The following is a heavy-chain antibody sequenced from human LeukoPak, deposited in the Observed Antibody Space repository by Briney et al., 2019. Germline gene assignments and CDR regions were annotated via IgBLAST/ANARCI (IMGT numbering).Heavy chain of an antibody. CDR3: ARRKVVSAYYYGMDV. D-gene: IGHD2-2*01. CDR1: GFTVSSQY. CDR2: IYTGGTT. J-gene: IGHJ6*02. Sequence: GGSLILSCAASGFTVSSQYMSWVRQAPGKGLEWVSVIYTGGTTHYADSVKGRFTISRDNAKNTLYLQMNSLRAEDTAVYYCARRKVVSAYYYGMDVWGQGTTVTVSS. V-gene: IGHV3-66*01.